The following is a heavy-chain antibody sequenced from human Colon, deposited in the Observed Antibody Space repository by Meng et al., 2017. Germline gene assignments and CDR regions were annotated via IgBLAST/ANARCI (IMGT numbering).Heavy chain of an antibody. CDR3: TTDLAASTWGAGYYES. J-gene: IGHJ4*02. D-gene: IGHD3-16*01. Sequence: GESLKISCVVSGLSFSHYEMSWVRQAPGKGPEWVSYISASGSHIYYADSVQGRFTISRDNARNSLYLQMTRLRPEDTAIYYCTTDLAASTWGAGYYESWGQGTLVTVSS. CDR1: GLSFSHYE. V-gene: IGHV3-48*03. CDR2: ISASGSHI.